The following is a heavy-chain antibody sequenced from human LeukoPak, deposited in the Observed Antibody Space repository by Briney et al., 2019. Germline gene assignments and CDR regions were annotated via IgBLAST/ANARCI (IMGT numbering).Heavy chain of an antibody. J-gene: IGHJ4*02. CDR2: ISYDGSNK. D-gene: IGHD3-22*01. V-gene: IGHV3-30-3*01. Sequence: GGSLRLSCVASGFTFSDYAIHWVRQAPGKGLEWVAVISYDGSNKYYADSVKGRFTISRDNSKNTLYLQMNSLRAEDTAVYYCAKGYYYDSSGLQLFDYWGQGTLVTVSS. CDR3: AKGYYYDSSGLQLFDY. CDR1: GFTFSDYA.